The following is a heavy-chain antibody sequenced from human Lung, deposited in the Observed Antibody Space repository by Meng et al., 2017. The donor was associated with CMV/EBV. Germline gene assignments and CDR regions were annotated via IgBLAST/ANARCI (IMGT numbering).Heavy chain of an antibody. J-gene: IGHJ4*02. CDR3: TRDLWAW. CDR2: IRSKAYGGTA. Sequence: GESLKISCTASGFISADYALSWVRLAPGKGLEWIGLIRSKAYGGTAEYAASVIDRFTISRDDSENIVHLQMNSLKTEDTAVYFCTRDLWAWGGQGNRV. V-gene: IGHV3-49*04. CDR1: GFISADYA. D-gene: IGHD7-27*01.